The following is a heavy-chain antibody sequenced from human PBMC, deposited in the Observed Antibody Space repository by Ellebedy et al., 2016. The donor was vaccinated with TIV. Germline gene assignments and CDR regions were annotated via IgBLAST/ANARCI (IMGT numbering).Heavy chain of an antibody. CDR1: GYTFTSYY. D-gene: IGHD3-16*01. V-gene: IGHV1-2*02. Sequence: ASVKVSXKASGYTFTSYYMHWVRQAPGQGLEWMGWINPNSGGTNYAQKFQGRVTMTRDTSISTAYMELSRLRSDDTAVYYCARDSFDYYYYGMDVWGQGTTVTVSS. J-gene: IGHJ6*02. CDR3: ARDSFDYYYYGMDV. CDR2: INPNSGGT.